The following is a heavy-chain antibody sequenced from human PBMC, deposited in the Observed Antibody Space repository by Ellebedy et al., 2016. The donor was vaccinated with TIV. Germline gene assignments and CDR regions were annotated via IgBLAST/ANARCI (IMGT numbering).Heavy chain of an antibody. CDR2: IDWDDYR. CDR3: ARTSRDAFDI. J-gene: IGHJ3*02. Sequence: LRLSCTLSGLSVSSNGVSVNWIRQPPGKALEWLARIDWDDYRFYSTSLKSRLTISKDTSKNQVVLTMTVMDPVDTGTYFCARTSRDAFDIWGQGTMVTVSS. V-gene: IGHV2-70*04. CDR1: GLSVSSNGVS.